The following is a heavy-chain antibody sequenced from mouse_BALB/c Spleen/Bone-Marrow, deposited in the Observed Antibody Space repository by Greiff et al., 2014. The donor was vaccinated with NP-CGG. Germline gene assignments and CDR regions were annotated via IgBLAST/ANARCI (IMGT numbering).Heavy chain of an antibody. V-gene: IGHV5-6*01. CDR1: RFTFSSYG. D-gene: IGHD1-1*01. J-gene: IGHJ2*01. CDR3: ARPTTVVATGGSFDY. Sequence: EVKLQESGGDLVKPGGSLKLSCAASRFTFSSYGMSWVRQTPDKRLEWVATISSGGSYTYYPDSVKGRFTISRDNAKNTLYLQMSSLKSEDTAMYYCARPTTVVATGGSFDYWGQGTTLTVSS. CDR2: ISSGGSYT.